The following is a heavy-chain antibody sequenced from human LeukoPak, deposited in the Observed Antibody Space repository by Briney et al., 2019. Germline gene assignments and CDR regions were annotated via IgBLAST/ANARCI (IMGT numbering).Heavy chain of an antibody. Sequence: HSGGSLRLSCAASGFTFSSYAMSWVRQAPGKGLEWVSAISGSGGSTYYADSVKGRFTISRDNSKNTLYLQMNSLRAEDTAVYYCAKETVPPPSSSWNYWGQGTLVTVSS. CDR1: GFTFSSYA. V-gene: IGHV3-23*01. CDR2: ISGSGGST. D-gene: IGHD6-13*01. CDR3: AKETVPPPSSSWNY. J-gene: IGHJ4*02.